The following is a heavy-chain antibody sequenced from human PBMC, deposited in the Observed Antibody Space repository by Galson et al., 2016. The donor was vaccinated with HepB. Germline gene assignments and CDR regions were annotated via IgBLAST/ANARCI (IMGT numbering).Heavy chain of an antibody. J-gene: IGHJ4*02. D-gene: IGHD6-13*01. V-gene: IGHV5-51*01. Sequence: QSGAEVKKPGESLKVSCKGSGYSFTNYWIGWVRQMPGKGLEWMGIIYPGDSDTRYNPSFQGQVTISADKSISTAYLQWSSLRASDTAMFYCARAPGVEAARIDYWGQGTLVTVSS. CDR2: IYPGDSDT. CDR3: ARAPGVEAARIDY. CDR1: GYSFTNYW.